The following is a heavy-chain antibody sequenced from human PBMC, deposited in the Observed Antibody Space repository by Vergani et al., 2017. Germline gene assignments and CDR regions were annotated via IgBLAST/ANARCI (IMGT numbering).Heavy chain of an antibody. J-gene: IGHJ4*02. CDR3: YTDYHDY. CDR2: ISYDGSNK. D-gene: IGHD2-2*02. Sequence: QVQLVESGGGVVQPGRSLRLSCAASGFTFSSYAMHWVRQAPGKGLEWVAVISYDGSNKYYADSVKGRFTIFRDNSKNTLYLQMNSLRAEDTAVYFCYTDYHDYWGQGTLVTVSS. V-gene: IGHV3-30-3*01. CDR1: GFTFSSYA.